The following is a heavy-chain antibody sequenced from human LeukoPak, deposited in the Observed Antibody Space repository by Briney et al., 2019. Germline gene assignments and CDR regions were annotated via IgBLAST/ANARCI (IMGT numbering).Heavy chain of an antibody. D-gene: IGHD3-22*01. CDR1: GGSFSGYY. CDR3: ARIGAPLYDSSGYYYYYYGMDV. J-gene: IGHJ6*02. V-gene: IGHV4-34*01. Sequence: SETLSLTCAVYGGSFSGYYWSWIRQPPGKGLEWIGEINHSGSTNYNPSLKSRVTISVDTSKNQLSLKLSSVTAADTAVYYCARIGAPLYDSSGYYYYYYGMDVWGQGTTVTVSS. CDR2: INHSGST.